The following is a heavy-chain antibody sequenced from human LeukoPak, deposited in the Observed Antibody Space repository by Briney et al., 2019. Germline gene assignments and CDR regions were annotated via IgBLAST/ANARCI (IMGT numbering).Heavy chain of an antibody. V-gene: IGHV1-2*02. CDR2: IDPNSGGT. Sequence: ASVKVSCKASGYTFTANYIHWVRQAPGQGLEWMGWIDPNSGGTNYAQRFQGRVTMTRDTSISTAYMELSRLRSDDTAVYYCARGGSMIFGVLNDWGQGARVTVSS. J-gene: IGHJ4*02. D-gene: IGHD3/OR15-3a*01. CDR1: GYTFTANY. CDR3: ARGGSMIFGVLND.